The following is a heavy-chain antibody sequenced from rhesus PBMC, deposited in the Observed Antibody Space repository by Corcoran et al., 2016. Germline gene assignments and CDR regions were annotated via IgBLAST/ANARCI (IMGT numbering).Heavy chain of an antibody. Sequence: QVTLKESGPALVKPTQTLTLTCTFSGFSLSTSGMGVGWIRQPPGQALEWLASIYWDDDKYYSTSLKSRLTNSKDTSKNQVVLTMTNMDPVDTATYYCARVTVTTPHYGLDSWGQGVVVTVSS. CDR1: GFSLSTSGMG. CDR3: ARVTVTTPHYGLDS. V-gene: IGHV2S1*01. D-gene: IGHD4-23*01. CDR2: IYWDDDK. J-gene: IGHJ6*01.